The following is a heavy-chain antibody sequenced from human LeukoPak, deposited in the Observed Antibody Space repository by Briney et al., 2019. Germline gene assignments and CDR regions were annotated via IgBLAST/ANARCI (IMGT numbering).Heavy chain of an antibody. CDR1: GFTFSNAW. V-gene: IGHV3-15*01. D-gene: IGHD3-16*01. J-gene: IGHJ3*02. CDR2: IKSKIDGGTT. CDR3: ARELPRIGGQTDASDI. Sequence: WGSLRLSCAASGFTFSNAWMSWVRQAPGKGLEWVGRIKSKIDGGTTDYAAPVKGRFTISRDDSKNTLYLQMNSLKTEDTAVYYCARELPRIGGQTDASDIWGQGTMVTVS.